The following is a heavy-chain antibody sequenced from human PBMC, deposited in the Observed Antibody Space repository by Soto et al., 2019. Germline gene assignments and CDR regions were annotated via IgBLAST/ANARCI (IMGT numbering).Heavy chain of an antibody. CDR3: VRQPGGVATPGDDY. D-gene: IGHD2-15*01. Sequence: QVKLVQSGAEVRKPGASVKVSCEASGYPFIAFDINWVRQAAGQGLEWMGWMNPDSGDTAFARRFQDRITMTRTTSISTAYMELIRLTSDDTAVYYCVRQPGGVATPGDDYWGQGTLVSVSS. V-gene: IGHV1-8*01. CDR1: GYPFIAFD. CDR2: MNPDSGDT. J-gene: IGHJ4*02.